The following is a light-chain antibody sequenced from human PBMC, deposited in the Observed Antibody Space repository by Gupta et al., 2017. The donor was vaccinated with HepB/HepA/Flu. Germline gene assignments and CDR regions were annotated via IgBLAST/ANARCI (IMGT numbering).Light chain of an antibody. CDR1: QSVSGC. Sequence: EIVLRQSPAALSLSPGERATLSCRASQSVSGCLTWYQQKPGQAPRLLIYGTYNRPTGIPARFSGSGSGSRSTLTISSLELEDNAVYYCQQCGNWPQTFGQGTNVGIK. J-gene: IGKJ1*01. CDR3: QQCGNWPQT. CDR2: GTY. V-gene: IGKV3-11*01.